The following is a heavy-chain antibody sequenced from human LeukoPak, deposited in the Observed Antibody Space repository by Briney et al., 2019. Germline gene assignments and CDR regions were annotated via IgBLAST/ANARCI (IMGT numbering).Heavy chain of an antibody. V-gene: IGHV3-53*01. D-gene: IGHD4-17*01. J-gene: IGHJ4*02. Sequence: PGGSLRLSCVVSGFTVSGDYISWFRQAPGKGLEWVSVLYHGVSTFYKDSVKGRFTTSGDNFKNTVYLQMNSLRAEDTAVYYCARGRQNYGDYPYWGQGTLVTVSS. CDR1: GFTVSGDY. CDR3: ARGRQNYGDYPY. CDR2: LYHGVST.